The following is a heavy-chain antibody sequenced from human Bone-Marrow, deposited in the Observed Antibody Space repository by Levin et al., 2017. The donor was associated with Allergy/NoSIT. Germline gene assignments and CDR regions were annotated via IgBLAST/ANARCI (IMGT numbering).Heavy chain of an antibody. J-gene: IGHJ2*01. V-gene: IGHV3-66*01. Sequence: GESLKISCAASGFTVSSNYMSWVRQAPGKGLEWVSVIYSGGSTYYADSVKGRFTISRDNSKNTLYLQMNSLRAEDTAVYYCARASGILTGYYPYWYFDLWGRGTLVTVSS. CDR3: ARASGILTGYYPYWYFDL. D-gene: IGHD3-9*01. CDR1: GFTVSSNY. CDR2: IYSGGST.